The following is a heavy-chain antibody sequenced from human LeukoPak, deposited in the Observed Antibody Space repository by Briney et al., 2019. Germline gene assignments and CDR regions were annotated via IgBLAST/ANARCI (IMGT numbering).Heavy chain of an antibody. V-gene: IGHV3-30-3*01. CDR3: ARDGRLGSYYYYMDV. J-gene: IGHJ6*03. CDR1: GFTFSSYA. Sequence: GGSLRLSCAASGFTFSSYAMHWVRQAPGKGLEWVAVISYDGSNKYYADSVKGRFTISRDNSKNTLYLQMNSLRAEDTAVYYCARDGRLGSYYYYMDVWGKGTTVTVSS. D-gene: IGHD6-25*01. CDR2: ISYDGSNK.